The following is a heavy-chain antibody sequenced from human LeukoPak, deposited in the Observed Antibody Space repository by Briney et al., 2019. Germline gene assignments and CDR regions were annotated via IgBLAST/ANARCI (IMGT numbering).Heavy chain of an antibody. D-gene: IGHD7-27*01. CDR2: IYYSGIT. J-gene: IGHJ4*02. Sequence: PSETLSLTCTVSGGSISSSSYYWGWLRQPPGKGLEWIGRIYYSGITNYNPSLKSRVTISVDTSQNQFSLRLSSVTAADTAVYYCARQAYWGKGDYWGQGTLVTVSS. CDR1: GGSISSSSYY. V-gene: IGHV4-39*01. CDR3: ARQAYWGKGDY.